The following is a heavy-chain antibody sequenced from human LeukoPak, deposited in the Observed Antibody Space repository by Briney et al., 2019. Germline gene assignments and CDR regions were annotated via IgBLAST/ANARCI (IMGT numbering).Heavy chain of an antibody. D-gene: IGHD3-22*01. J-gene: IGHJ4*02. CDR3: ATWFNFYDSSGYYPH. Sequence: SVKVSCKASGGTFSSYAISWVRQAPGQGLEWMGGIIPIFGTTNYAQKFQGRVTITADESTSTAYMELSSLRSEDTAVYYCATWFNFYDSSGYYPHWGQGTLVTVSS. CDR1: GGTFSSYA. CDR2: IIPIFGTT. V-gene: IGHV1-69*13.